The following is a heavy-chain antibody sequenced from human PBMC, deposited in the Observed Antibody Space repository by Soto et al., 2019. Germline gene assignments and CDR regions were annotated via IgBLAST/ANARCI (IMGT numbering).Heavy chain of an antibody. J-gene: IGHJ4*02. D-gene: IGHD1-7*01. CDR1: GDSVSSNSAA. CDR3: ARVGYNWNYVQFDY. CDR2: TYYRSKWYN. Sequence: KQSQTLSLTCAISGDSVSSNSAAWNWIRQSPSRGLEWLGRTYYRSKWYNDYAVSVKSRITINPDTSKNQFSLQLNSVTPEDTAVYYCARVGYNWNYVQFDYWGQGTLVTVSS. V-gene: IGHV6-1*01.